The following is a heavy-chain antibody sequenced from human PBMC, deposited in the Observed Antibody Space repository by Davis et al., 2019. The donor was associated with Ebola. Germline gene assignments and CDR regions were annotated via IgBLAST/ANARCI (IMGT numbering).Heavy chain of an antibody. CDR2: ISSTFTTI. CDR3: AKPTHRNYYYYYMDV. V-gene: IGHV3-48*01. CDR1: GFTFSTYS. D-gene: IGHD1-1*01. J-gene: IGHJ6*03. Sequence: PGGSLRLSCAASGFTFSTYSMNWVRQAPGKGLEWVSYISSTFTTISYADSVKGRFTISRDNSKNTLYLQMNSLRAEDTAVYYCAKPTHRNYYYYYMDVWGKGTTVTVSS.